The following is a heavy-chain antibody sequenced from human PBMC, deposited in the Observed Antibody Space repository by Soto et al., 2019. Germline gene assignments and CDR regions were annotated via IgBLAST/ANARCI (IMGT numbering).Heavy chain of an antibody. CDR3: ARDAPGVAPY. D-gene: IGHD2-2*01. Sequence: QVQLQESGPGLVRPSQTLSLICTVSGGSINSGDSYWNWIRQRPEKGLEWIGNINYRGSTFYNPSLKSRIIISVDTSKNQFSLKLSSVTAADTAVYFCARDAPGVAPYWGQGTLVTVSS. CDR1: GGSINSGDSY. J-gene: IGHJ4*02. V-gene: IGHV4-31*03. CDR2: INYRGST.